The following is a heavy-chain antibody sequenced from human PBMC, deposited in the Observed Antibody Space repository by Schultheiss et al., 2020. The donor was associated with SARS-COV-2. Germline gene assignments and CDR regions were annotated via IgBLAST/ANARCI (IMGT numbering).Heavy chain of an antibody. CDR3: ARIVGPATYYYYMDV. D-gene: IGHD2-15*01. CDR2: IWYDGSNK. J-gene: IGHJ6*03. V-gene: IGHV3-33*08. CDR1: GFNFSASA. Sequence: GGSLRLSCAASGFNFSASAMSWVRQAPGKGLEWVAVIWYDGSNKYYADSVKGRFTISRDNAKESLYLQMSSLRAEDTAVYYCARIVGPATYYYYMDVWGKGTTVTVSS.